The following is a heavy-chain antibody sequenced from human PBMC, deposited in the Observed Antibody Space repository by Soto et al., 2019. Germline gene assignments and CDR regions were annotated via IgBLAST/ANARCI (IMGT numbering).Heavy chain of an antibody. V-gene: IGHV4-59*11. J-gene: IGHJ3*02. CDR2: LYYTGSI. CDR1: GGSISNRY. CDR3: ARGDGYKSAFDI. D-gene: IGHD5-12*01. Sequence: QVQLQESGPGLVKPSETLSLTCALSGGSISNRYWSWIRQPPGKGLEWIRHLYYTGSIEYNPSLESRVTMSVATSKRQFALKVTSVTAADTAVYYCARGDGYKSAFDIWGQGTMVIVSS.